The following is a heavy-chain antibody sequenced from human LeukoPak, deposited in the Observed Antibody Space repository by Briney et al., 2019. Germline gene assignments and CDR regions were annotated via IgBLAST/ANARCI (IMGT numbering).Heavy chain of an antibody. CDR3: ARGSEFRQAEFDP. Sequence: AGGSLRLSCTASGFTFSNYAMSWVRQARGKGLEWVSTITNGGDSTYYADSVKGRFTISRDNSKNTVFLHISSLRVEDTAVYYCARGSEFRQAEFDPWGQGTLVTVSS. CDR1: GFTFSNYA. V-gene: IGHV3-23*01. CDR2: ITNGGDST. J-gene: IGHJ5*02. D-gene: IGHD3-10*01.